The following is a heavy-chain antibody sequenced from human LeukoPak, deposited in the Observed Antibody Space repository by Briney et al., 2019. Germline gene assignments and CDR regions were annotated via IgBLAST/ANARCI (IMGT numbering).Heavy chain of an antibody. J-gene: IGHJ3*02. CDR2: ISWNSGSI. CDR1: GFTFDDYA. Sequence: GGSLRLSCAASGFTFDDYAMHWVRQPPGKGLEWVSSISWNSGSIAYADSVKGRFTISRDNAKNSLYLQMNSLRADDTALYYCAKDKAAAGLHGAFDIWGQGTMVTVSS. V-gene: IGHV3-9*01. D-gene: IGHD6-13*01. CDR3: AKDKAAAGLHGAFDI.